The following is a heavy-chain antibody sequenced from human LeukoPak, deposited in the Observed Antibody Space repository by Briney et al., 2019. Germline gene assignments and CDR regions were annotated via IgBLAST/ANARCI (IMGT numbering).Heavy chain of an antibody. V-gene: IGHV3-72*01. CDR1: GFTLSDYY. D-gene: IGHD6-13*01. J-gene: IGHJ4*02. CDR2: MRNKANGYTT. Sequence: PGGSLRLSCAVSGFTLSDYYMDWVRQAPGKGLEWVGRMRNKANGYTTEYAASVKGRFSISRDDSKNSLYLQMNSLKTEDTAVYYCVRGGDSSNRKRSPGFWGQGTLVTVSS. CDR3: VRGGDSSNRKRSPGF.